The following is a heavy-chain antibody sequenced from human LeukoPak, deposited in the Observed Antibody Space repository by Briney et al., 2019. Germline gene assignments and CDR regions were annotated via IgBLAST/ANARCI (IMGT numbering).Heavy chain of an antibody. V-gene: IGHV4-4*02. Sequence: SGTLSLTCAVSGDSVSSRNWWTWVRQSPGKGLEWIGEVHHSGTTNYNPSLQSRVTMSVDKSKNQFSLKLSSVTAADTAVYYCASQAYSSGRLVDNWGRGTLVTVSS. CDR1: GDSVSSRNW. CDR2: VHHSGTT. J-gene: IGHJ4*02. D-gene: IGHD6-19*01. CDR3: ASQAYSSGRLVDN.